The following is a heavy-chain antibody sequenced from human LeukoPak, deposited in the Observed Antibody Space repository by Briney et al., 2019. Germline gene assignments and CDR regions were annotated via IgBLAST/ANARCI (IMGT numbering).Heavy chain of an antibody. D-gene: IGHD6-19*01. J-gene: IGHJ5*02. CDR3: TRRYGGHSGWARYHAS. Sequence: GVSLRLSCVASGFSFSAYIMHWVRQAPGKGLEYVSAIRSNGSRTLYTNYLKGRFTISRDNSKSTLYLQMGSLRAEDTAVYYCTRRYGGHSGWARYHASWGQGTSVTVSS. CDR2: IRSNGSRT. CDR1: GFSFSAYI. V-gene: IGHV3-64*01.